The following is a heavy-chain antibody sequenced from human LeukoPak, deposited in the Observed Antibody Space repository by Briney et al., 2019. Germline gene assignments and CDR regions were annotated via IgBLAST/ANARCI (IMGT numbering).Heavy chain of an antibody. CDR2: IIPIFGTA. CDR3: ARDQYRQYQLLSANWFDP. D-gene: IGHD2-2*01. J-gene: IGHJ5*02. Sequence: SVKVSCKASGGTFSSYAISWVRQAPGQGLEWMGRIIPIFGTANYAQKFQGRVTITTDESTSTAYMELSSLRSEDTAVYYCARDQYRQYQLLSANWFDPWGQGTLVTVSS. CDR1: GGTFSSYA. V-gene: IGHV1-69*05.